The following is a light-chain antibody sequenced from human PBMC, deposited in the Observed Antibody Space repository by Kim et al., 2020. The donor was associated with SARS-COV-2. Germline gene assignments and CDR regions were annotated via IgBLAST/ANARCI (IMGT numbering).Light chain of an antibody. CDR2: GAS. CDR1: QGISNY. V-gene: IGKV1-27*01. J-gene: IGKJ1*01. Sequence: ASVGDRVTITCRASQGISNYLAWYQQKPGKVPKLLIYGASALQSGVPSRFSGSGSGTDFTLTISSLQPEDVATYYCQKYNSALWTFGQGTKVDIK. CDR3: QKYNSALWT.